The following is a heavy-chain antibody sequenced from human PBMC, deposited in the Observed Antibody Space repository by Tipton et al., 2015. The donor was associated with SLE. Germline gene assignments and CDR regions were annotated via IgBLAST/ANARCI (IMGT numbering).Heavy chain of an antibody. D-gene: IGHD2-2*02. Sequence: TLSLTCTVSGGSLSSGGYYWSWVRQPAGKTLEWIGRTYTSGSTNYNPSLRSRVTISVDTSKNQFSLRLNSVTAADTAVYYCARARYCSSTGCYRFDPWGQGTLVTVSS. J-gene: IGHJ5*02. CDR1: GGSLSSGGYY. V-gene: IGHV4-61*02. CDR2: TYTSGST. CDR3: ARARYCSSTGCYRFDP.